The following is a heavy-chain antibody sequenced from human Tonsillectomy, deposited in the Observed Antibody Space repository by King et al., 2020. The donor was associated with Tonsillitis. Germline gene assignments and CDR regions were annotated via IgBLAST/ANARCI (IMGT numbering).Heavy chain of an antibody. CDR3: ARQGADMVLDY. V-gene: IGHV1-69*09. J-gene: IGHJ4*02. Sequence: QLVQSGAEVKKPGSSVKVSCKASGGTFSSYAISWVRQAPGQGLEWMGRIIPILGITNYAQKFQGRVTITADKSTSTAYMELSSLRSEETAVYYCARQGADMVLDYWGQGTLVTVSS. CDR1: GGTFSSYA. D-gene: IGHD3-10*01. CDR2: IIPILGIT.